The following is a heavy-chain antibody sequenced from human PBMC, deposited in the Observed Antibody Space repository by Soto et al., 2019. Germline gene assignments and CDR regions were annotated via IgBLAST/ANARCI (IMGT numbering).Heavy chain of an antibody. CDR3: ARTSYYYGSGSYFSTSWFDP. J-gene: IGHJ5*02. D-gene: IGHD3-10*01. Sequence: PSETLSLTCTVSGGSISSGGYYWSWIRQHPGKGLEWIGYIYYSGSTYYNPSLKSRVTISVDTSKNQFSLKLSSVTAADTAVYYCARTSYYYGSGSYFSTSWFDPWGQGTLVTSPQ. CDR1: GGSISSGGYY. V-gene: IGHV4-31*03. CDR2: IYYSGST.